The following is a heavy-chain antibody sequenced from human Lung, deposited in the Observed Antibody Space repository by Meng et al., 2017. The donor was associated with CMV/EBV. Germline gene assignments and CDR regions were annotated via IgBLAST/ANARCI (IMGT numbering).Heavy chain of an antibody. D-gene: IGHD1-26*01. CDR3: ARGGGATAKDFYGMDV. CDR1: GFTFSDFY. J-gene: IGHJ6*01. Sequence: GESLKISCAASGFTFSDFYMSWIRQAPGKGLEWVANIGTSESSKYYVDSVKGRFTVSRDNTKNSLYLQMNTLTVEDTAAYYCARGGGATAKDFYGMDVWGQGHXVTVDS. V-gene: IGHV3-11*04. CDR2: IGTSESSK.